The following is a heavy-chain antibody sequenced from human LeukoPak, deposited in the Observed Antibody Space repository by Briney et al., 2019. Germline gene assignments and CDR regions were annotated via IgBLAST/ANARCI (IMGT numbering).Heavy chain of an antibody. CDR3: ARAPGIAVAGTLVFAYYFDY. Sequence: GGSLRLSCAASGFTFSSYSMNWVRQAPGKGLEWVSSISSSSSYIYYADSVKGRFTISRDNAKNSLYLQMNSLRAEDTAVYYCARAPGIAVAGTLVFAYYFDYWDQGTLVTVSS. J-gene: IGHJ4*02. CDR2: ISSSSSYI. CDR1: GFTFSSYS. D-gene: IGHD6-19*01. V-gene: IGHV3-21*01.